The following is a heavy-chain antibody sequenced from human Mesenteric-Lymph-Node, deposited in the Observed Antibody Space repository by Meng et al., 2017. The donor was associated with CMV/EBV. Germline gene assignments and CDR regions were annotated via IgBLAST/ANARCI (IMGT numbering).Heavy chain of an antibody. D-gene: IGHD1-26*01. CDR3: ARRSHYYGMDV. V-gene: IGHV4-39*01. CDR1: RGSVNRGSYY. J-gene: IGHJ6*02. Sequence: GSLRLSCTVSRGSVNRGSYYWGWIRQPPGKGLEWIGSIYYSGSTYYNPSLKSRVTISVDTSKNQFSLKLSSVTAADTAVYYCARRSHYYGMDVWGQGTTVTVSS. CDR2: IYYSGST.